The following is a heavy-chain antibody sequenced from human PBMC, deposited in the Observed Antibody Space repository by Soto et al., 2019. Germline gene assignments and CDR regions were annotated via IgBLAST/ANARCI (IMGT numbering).Heavy chain of an antibody. D-gene: IGHD4-17*01. CDR2: IYYSGST. CDR1: GGSISSYY. Sequence: SETLSLTCTVSGGSISSYYWSWIRQPPGKGLEWIGYIYYSGSTNYNPSLKSRVTISVDTSKNQFSLKLSSVTAADTAVYYCARGVPATVTSFAYYYYYLDVWGKGTTVTAP. V-gene: IGHV4-59*12. CDR3: ARGVPATVTSFAYYYYYLDV. J-gene: IGHJ6*03.